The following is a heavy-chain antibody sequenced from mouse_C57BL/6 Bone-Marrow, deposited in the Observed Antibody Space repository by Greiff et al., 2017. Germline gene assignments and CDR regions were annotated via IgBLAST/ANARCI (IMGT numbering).Heavy chain of an antibody. V-gene: IGHV3-1*01. CDR1: GYSITSGYD. D-gene: IGHD2-5*01. CDR3: ARETYYSNYYAMDY. CDR2: ISYSGST. Sequence: VQLQQSGPGMVKPSQSLSLTCTVTGYSITSGYDWHWIRHFPGNKLEWMGYISYSGSTNYNPSLKSRISITHDTSKNHFFLKLNSVTTEDTATYYCARETYYSNYYAMDYWGQGTSDTVSA. J-gene: IGHJ4*01.